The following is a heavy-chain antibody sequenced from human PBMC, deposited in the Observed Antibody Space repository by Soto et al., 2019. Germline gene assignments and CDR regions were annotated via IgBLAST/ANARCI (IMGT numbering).Heavy chain of an antibody. CDR3: ASRVRILSLGTYYYYGMDV. CDR2: IIPIFGTA. Sequence: SVKVSCKASGGTFRSYAISWVRQAPGQGLEWMGGIIPIFGTANYAQQFQGRVTITAEKSTSTAYMELSSLRSEDTAVYYCASRVRILSLGTYYYYGMDVWGQGTTVTVSS. J-gene: IGHJ6*02. CDR1: GGTFRSYA. V-gene: IGHV1-69*06. D-gene: IGHD3-10*01.